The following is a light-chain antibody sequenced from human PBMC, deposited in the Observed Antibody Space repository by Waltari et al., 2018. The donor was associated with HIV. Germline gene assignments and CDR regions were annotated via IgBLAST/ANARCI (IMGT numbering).Light chain of an antibody. J-gene: IGLJ1*01. CDR2: GNN. V-gene: IGLV1-40*01. CDR1: SSNIGAGYD. CDR3: QSYDSDLGGSYV. Sequence: QSVLTQPPSVSGAPGQRVTISCTGSSSNIGAGYDVHWYQQLPGTAPKLLIYGNNNRPSGVPDRVSASKSDTSASLTITGLQAEHEGDYYCQSYDSDLGGSYVFGTGTKVSVL.